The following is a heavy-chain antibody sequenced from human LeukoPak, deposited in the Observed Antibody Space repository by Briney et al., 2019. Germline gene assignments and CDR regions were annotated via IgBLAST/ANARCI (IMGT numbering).Heavy chain of an antibody. CDR2: IYYSGST. D-gene: IGHD3-10*01. V-gene: IGHV4-59*01. CDR1: GGSFSGYY. Sequence: PSETLSLTCAVYGGSFSGYYWSWIRQPPGKGLEWIGYIYYSGSTNYNPSLKSRVTISVDTSKNQFSLKLSSVTAADTAVYYCARVSTSGFSWGQGTLVTVSS. J-gene: IGHJ5*02. CDR3: ARVSTSGFS.